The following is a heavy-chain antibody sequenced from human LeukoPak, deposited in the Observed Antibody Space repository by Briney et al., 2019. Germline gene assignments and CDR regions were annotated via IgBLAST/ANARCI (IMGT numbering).Heavy chain of an antibody. CDR1: GYTFTGYY. D-gene: IGHD3-22*01. V-gene: IGHV1-2*02. J-gene: IGHJ4*02. CDR2: INPNSGGT. Sequence: ASVTVSCKTSGYTFTGYYMHWVRQAPGQGLEWMGWINPNSGGTNYAQKFQGRVTMTRDTSISTAYMELSRLRSDDTAVYYCARVRSMGYYYDSSGYYFLQYWGQGTLVTVSS. CDR3: ARVRSMGYYYDSSGYYFLQY.